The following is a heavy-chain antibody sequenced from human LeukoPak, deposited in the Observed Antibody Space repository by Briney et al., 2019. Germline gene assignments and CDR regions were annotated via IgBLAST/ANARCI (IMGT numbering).Heavy chain of an antibody. J-gene: IGHJ4*02. CDR1: GFTFGDYA. D-gene: IGHD3-22*01. V-gene: IGHV3-7*01. CDR2: IKQDGSEK. Sequence: PGRSLRLSCTASGFTFGDYAMSWVRQAPGKGLEWVANIKQDGSEKYYVDSVKGRFTISRDNAKNSLYLQMNSLRAEDTAVYYCARYYDSAGYYVGRFDYWGQGTLVTVSS. CDR3: ARYYDSAGYYVGRFDY.